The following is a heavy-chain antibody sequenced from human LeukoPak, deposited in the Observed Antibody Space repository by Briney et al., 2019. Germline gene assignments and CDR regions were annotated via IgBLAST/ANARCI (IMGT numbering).Heavy chain of an antibody. J-gene: IGHJ4*02. V-gene: IGHV1-8*02. CDR3: ARGLPYDYVWGSYRYMAY. CDR1: GYTFTNYY. D-gene: IGHD3-16*02. CDR2: INPKSGGT. Sequence: GASVKVSCKTSGYTFTNYYMHWVRQGPGLGFEWMGWINPKSGGTSYPQKFQGRVTMTRNTSISTAYMELSSLRSEDTAVYYCARGLPYDYVWGSYRYMAYWGQGTLVTVSS.